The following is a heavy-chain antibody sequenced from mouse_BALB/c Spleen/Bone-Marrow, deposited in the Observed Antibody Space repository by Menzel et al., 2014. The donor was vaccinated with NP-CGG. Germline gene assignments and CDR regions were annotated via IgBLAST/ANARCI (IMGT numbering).Heavy chain of an antibody. CDR1: GFAFXSYD. Sequence: EVNVVESGGGLVKPGGSLKLSCAASGFAFXSYDMSWVRQTPEKRLEWVATISSGGSYTYYPDSVKGRFTISRDNARNTLYLQMSSLRSEDTALYYCVRRVQLDYWGQGTTLTVSS. V-gene: IGHV5-9*02. J-gene: IGHJ2*01. CDR2: ISSGGSYT. CDR3: VRRVQLDY.